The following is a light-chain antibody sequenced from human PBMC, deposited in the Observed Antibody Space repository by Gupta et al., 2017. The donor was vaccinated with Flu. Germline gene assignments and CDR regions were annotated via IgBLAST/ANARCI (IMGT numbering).Light chain of an antibody. Sequence: DVQMTQSPSSLSASVGDRVTITCRASQGIRKDLSWYQQKPGKAPKRLIYAASNVQSGVPSRFSGSGSGTEFTLTISILQPEDLATYYCREYKEDPPVFGRGTKVAIK. CDR1: QGIRKD. J-gene: IGKJ4*01. CDR2: AAS. V-gene: IGKV1-17*01. CDR3: REYKEDPPV.